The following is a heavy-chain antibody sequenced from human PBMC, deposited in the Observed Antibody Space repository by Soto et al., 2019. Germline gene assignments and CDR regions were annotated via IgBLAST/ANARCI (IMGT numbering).Heavy chain of an antibody. CDR3: ARSRNHWFDP. CDR1: GYTFTSYG. D-gene: IGHD1-1*01. J-gene: IGHJ5*02. CDR2: ISPYNGNT. Sequence: ASVKVSCKASGYTFTSYGFTWVRQAPGQGLEWMGWISPYNGNTNYAQKFQGRVTMTTDTSTRTADMELRSSVTAADTAVYYCARSRNHWFDPWSQGTLVTVSS. V-gene: IGHV1-18*01.